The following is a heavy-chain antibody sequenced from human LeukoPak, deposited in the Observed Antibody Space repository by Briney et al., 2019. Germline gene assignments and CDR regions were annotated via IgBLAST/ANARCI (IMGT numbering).Heavy chain of an antibody. CDR1: GFTFSSYA. J-gene: IGHJ4*02. Sequence: PGGSLRLSCAASGFTFSSYAMHWARQAPGKGLEYVSAISSNGGSTYYANSVKGRFTISRHNSKNTLYLQMGSLRAEDMAVYYCASAAAGTWGYYFDYWGQGTLVTVSS. D-gene: IGHD6-13*01. CDR3: ASAAAGTWGYYFDY. CDR2: ISSNGGST. V-gene: IGHV3-64*01.